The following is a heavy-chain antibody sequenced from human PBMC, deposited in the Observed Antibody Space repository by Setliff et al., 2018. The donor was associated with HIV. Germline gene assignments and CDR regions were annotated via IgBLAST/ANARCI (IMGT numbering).Heavy chain of an antibody. CDR1: GFTFSDYY. D-gene: IGHD1-26*01. J-gene: IGHJ4*02. Sequence: LSLSCAASGFTFSDYYMSWIRQAPGKGLEWVSYISSSGSTIYYADSVKGRFTISRDSAKNSLYLQMNSLRAEDTAVYYCARGHGVYSGSYLAAYFDYWGQGTLVTVSS. CDR2: ISSSGSTI. V-gene: IGHV3-11*04. CDR3: ARGHGVYSGSYLAAYFDY.